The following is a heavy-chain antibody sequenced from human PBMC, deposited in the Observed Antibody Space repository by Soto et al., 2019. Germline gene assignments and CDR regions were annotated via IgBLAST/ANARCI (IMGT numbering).Heavy chain of an antibody. V-gene: IGHV1-18*01. J-gene: IGHJ4*02. CDR2: ISTYNGDT. CDR3: ARPMPVARFEY. CDR1: GYTFTSYG. Sequence: QVQLVQSGAEVKKPGASVKVSCKASGYTFTSYGISWVRQAPGQGLEWIGSISTYNGDTNFAQKRQGRVTMTTDTSTSTAYMELRSLRSDDTAMYYCARPMPVARFEYWGQGTLVTVSS. D-gene: IGHD6-19*01.